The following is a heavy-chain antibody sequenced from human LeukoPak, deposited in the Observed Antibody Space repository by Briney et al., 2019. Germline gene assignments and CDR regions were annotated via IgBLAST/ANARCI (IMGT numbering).Heavy chain of an antibody. CDR2: IYYSGST. CDR3: ARDRGPSTVKDAFDI. CDR1: GGSISSYY. V-gene: IGHV4-59*01. D-gene: IGHD4-17*01. J-gene: IGHJ3*02. Sequence: PSETPSLTCTVSGGSISSYYWSWIRQPPGKGLEWIGYIYYSGSTNYNPSLKSRVTISVDTSKNQFSLKLSSVTAADTAVYYCARDRGPSTVKDAFDIWGQGTMVTVSS.